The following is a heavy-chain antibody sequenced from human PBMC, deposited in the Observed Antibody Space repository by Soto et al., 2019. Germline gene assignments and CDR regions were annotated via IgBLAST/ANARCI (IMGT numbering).Heavy chain of an antibody. V-gene: IGHV4-59*01. D-gene: IGHD3-3*01. CDR3: ARTRPGLWSGYYKGGDAFDI. CDR1: GGXISSYY. Sequence: SETLSLTCTVSGGXISSYYWSWIRQPPGKGLEWIGYIYYSGSTNYNPSLKSRVTISVDTSKNQFSLKLSSVTAADTAVYYCARTRPGLWSGYYKGGDAFDIWGQGTMVTVSS. J-gene: IGHJ3*02. CDR2: IYYSGST.